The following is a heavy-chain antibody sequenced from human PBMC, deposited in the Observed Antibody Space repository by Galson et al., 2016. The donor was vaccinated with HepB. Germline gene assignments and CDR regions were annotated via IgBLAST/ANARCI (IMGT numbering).Heavy chain of an antibody. V-gene: IGHV3-21*01. Sequence: SLRLSCAASGFIFSSYSMNWVRQAPGKGLEWVSSISSSSSYIYYADSVKGRFTISRDNAKNSLYLQMNSLRAEDTAVYYCARGGSLVLRYFDWLLTFPDWGQGTLVTVSS. CDR1: GFIFSSYS. CDR3: ARGGSLVLRYFDWLLTFPD. J-gene: IGHJ4*02. CDR2: ISSSSSYI. D-gene: IGHD3-9*01.